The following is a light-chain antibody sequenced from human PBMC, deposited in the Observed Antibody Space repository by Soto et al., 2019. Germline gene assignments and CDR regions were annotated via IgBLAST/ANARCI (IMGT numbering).Light chain of an antibody. Sequence: QSPLTKPSSVSGSPGQSITISCTGTISDVGGYNYVSWYQQHPGKAPKLLIYEVRHRPSGISNRFSGSKSGNTASLTISGLQAEDEADFYCTSYTSSSTYVFGTGTKVTVL. CDR2: EVR. V-gene: IGLV2-14*01. CDR3: TSYTSSSTYV. CDR1: ISDVGGYNY. J-gene: IGLJ1*01.